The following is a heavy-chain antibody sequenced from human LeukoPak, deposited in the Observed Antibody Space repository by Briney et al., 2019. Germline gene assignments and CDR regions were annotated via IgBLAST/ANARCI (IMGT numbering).Heavy chain of an antibody. CDR1: GYTFTSYG. J-gene: IGHJ1*01. D-gene: IGHD6-19*01. V-gene: IGHV1-18*01. CDR3: ARAPISLAVAGSEYFQH. CDR2: ISAYNGNT. Sequence: ASVKVSCKASGYTFTSYGISWVRQAPGQGLEWMGWISAYNGNTNYAQKLQGRVTMTTDTSTSTAYMELRSLRSDDTAVYYCARAPISLAVAGSEYFQHWGQGTLVTVSS.